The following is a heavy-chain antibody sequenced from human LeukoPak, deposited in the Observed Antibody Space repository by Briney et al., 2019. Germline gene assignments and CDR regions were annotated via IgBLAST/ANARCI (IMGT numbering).Heavy chain of an antibody. Sequence: SETLSLTCTVSGDSISSSNCYWGWIRQPPGKGLEWIGSIYFSGGTYYNPSLKSRVTISVDTSKKQFSLKLSSVTAADTAVYYCARHVGFITMVRGVINNNWFDPWGQGTLVTVSS. CDR2: IYFSGGT. D-gene: IGHD3-10*01. CDR3: ARHVGFITMVRGVINNNWFDP. J-gene: IGHJ5*02. V-gene: IGHV4-39*01. CDR1: GDSISSSNCY.